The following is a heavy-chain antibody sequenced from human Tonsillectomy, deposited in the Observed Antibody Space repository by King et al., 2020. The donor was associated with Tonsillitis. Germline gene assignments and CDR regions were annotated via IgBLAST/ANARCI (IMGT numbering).Heavy chain of an antibody. CDR1: GFTFSSYA. J-gene: IGHJ4*02. CDR3: AKELPPSGGATLSIDY. CDR2: VSGSGGST. D-gene: IGHD3-10*01. Sequence: VQLVESGGGLVQPGGSLRLSCAASGFTFSSYAMSWVRQAPGKGLEWVSAVSGSGGSTYYADSVKGRFTISRDNSKNTVYLQMNSLRAEDTAVYYCAKELPPSGGATLSIDYWGQGTLVTVSS. V-gene: IGHV3-23*04.